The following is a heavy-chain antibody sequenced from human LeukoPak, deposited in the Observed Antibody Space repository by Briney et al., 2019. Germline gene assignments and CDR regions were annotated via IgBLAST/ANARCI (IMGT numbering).Heavy chain of an antibody. J-gene: IGHJ4*02. Sequence: PSETLSLTCTVSGDSISNYYWSWMRQPPGKGLQWIGYMYYSGSAYYNPSLKSRATISVDTSKNQFSLNLSSVSAADTAVYYCASSSSGAYFDYWDQGTLVTVSS. CDR1: GDSISNYY. CDR2: MYYSGSA. CDR3: ASSSSGAYFDY. V-gene: IGHV4-59*01. D-gene: IGHD6-13*01.